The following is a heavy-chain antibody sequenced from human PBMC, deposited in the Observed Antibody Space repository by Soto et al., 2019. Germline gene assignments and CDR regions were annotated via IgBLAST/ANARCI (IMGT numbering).Heavy chain of an antibody. CDR2: IKAGNGNT. CDR3: ESLGSYYYDSSDFDY. V-gene: IGHV1-3*01. CDR1: GYTFTSYA. J-gene: IGHJ4*02. D-gene: IGHD3-22*01. Sequence: ASVNVACKSSGYTFTSYAMQWVRQAPGQRLERMRWIKAGNGNTKYSQKXXGRVTITRDTSASTAYMELSRLRSEHTAVYYCESLGSYYYDSSDFDYWGQGTLVPVSS.